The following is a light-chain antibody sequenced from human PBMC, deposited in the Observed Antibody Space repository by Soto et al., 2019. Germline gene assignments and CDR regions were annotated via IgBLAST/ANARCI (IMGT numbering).Light chain of an antibody. V-gene: IGLV7-43*01. J-gene: IGLJ2*01. CDR2: STR. Sequence: QTVVTQEPSQTVSPGGTVTLTCASSSGAVTSGHYPNWIQQKPGQAPRTLIYSTRSKHSWTPARFSGSLLGGKAVLTLSGVQPEDEADYYCLLYSGGPQVFGGGTKLTVL. CDR3: LLYSGGPQV. CDR1: SGAVTSGHY.